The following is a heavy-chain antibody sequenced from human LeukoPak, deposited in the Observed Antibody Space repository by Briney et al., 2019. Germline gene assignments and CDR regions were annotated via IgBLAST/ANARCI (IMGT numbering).Heavy chain of an antibody. D-gene: IGHD4-17*01. CDR1: GGSISSYY. CDR2: IYYSGST. J-gene: IGHJ2*01. V-gene: IGHV4-59*01. Sequence: SETLSLTCTVSGGSISSYYWSWIRQPPGEGLEWIGYIYYSGSTNYNPSLKSRVTISVDTSKNQFSLKLSSVTAADTAVYYCARGRLYGDSYWYFDLWGRGTLVTVSS. CDR3: ARGRLYGDSYWYFDL.